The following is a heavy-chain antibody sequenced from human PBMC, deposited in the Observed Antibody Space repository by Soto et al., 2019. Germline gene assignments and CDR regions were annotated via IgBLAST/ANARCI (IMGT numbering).Heavy chain of an antibody. CDR3: ARGSGAEYCGGDCYHTNFDY. CDR1: GGSISSGGYY. CDR2: IYYSGST. J-gene: IGHJ4*02. V-gene: IGHV4-31*03. D-gene: IGHD2-21*02. Sequence: SETLSLTCTVSGGSISSGGYYWSWIRQHPGKXXXWIGYIYYSGSTYYNPSLKSRVTISVDTSKNQFSLKLSSVTAADTAVYYCARGSGAEYCGGDCYHTNFDYWGQGTLVTVSS.